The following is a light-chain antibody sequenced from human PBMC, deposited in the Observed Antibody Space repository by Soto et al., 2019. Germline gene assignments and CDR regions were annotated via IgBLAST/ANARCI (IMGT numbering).Light chain of an antibody. V-gene: IGKV1-27*01. CDR2: SAS. Sequence: DIQMTQSPSSLSASVGDRVTITCRASQDISVYLAWYQQKPGKVPKLLIYSASTFQSGVPSRFSGSGSGTDFTLTISSLHPEDVATYYCQKFNTARITFGQGTRLEIK. CDR1: QDISVY. J-gene: IGKJ5*01. CDR3: QKFNTARIT.